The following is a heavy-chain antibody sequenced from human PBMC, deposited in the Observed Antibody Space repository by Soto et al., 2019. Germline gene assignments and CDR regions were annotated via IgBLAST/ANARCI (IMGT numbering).Heavy chain of an antibody. V-gene: IGHV3-74*01. J-gene: IGHJ5*02. CDR2: INGDGSAT. Sequence: VQLVESGGGLVQPGGSPRLSCTASGFAFSHYWMHWVRQAPGKGLMWVSRINGDGSATTYADSVKGRFTISRDNAKNTLYLQMNSLRAEDTAVYYCVRSDWFDPWGQGTLVTVSS. CDR1: GFAFSHYW. CDR3: VRSDWFDP.